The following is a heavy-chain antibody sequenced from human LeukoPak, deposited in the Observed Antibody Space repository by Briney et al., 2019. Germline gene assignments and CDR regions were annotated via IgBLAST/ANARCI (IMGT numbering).Heavy chain of an antibody. CDR1: GFTFSSYA. D-gene: IGHD3-22*01. CDR2: ISGSGGST. V-gene: IGHV3-23*01. Sequence: GGSLRLSCAASGFTFSSYAMSWVRQAPGKGLEWVSAISGSGGSTYYADSVEGRFTISRDNSKNTLYLQMNSLRAEDTAVYYCAKLGTEWLFLLDYWGQGTLVTVSS. J-gene: IGHJ4*02. CDR3: AKLGTEWLFLLDY.